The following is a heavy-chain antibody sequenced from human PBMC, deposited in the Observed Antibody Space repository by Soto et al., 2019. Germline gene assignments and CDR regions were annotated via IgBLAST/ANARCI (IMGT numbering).Heavy chain of an antibody. D-gene: IGHD4-17*01. CDR3: ARAVNDYGSYFDY. Sequence: PSETLSLTCSVTGYSISSRGFYWTWIRQHQGKGLEWIGNIYFSGNTYYNSALKSRVTMSVDTSKNQFSLNLRSVTAADTAVYYCARAVNDYGSYFDYWGQGTLVTVSS. J-gene: IGHJ4*02. CDR2: IYFSGNT. V-gene: IGHV4-31*02. CDR1: GYSISSRGFY.